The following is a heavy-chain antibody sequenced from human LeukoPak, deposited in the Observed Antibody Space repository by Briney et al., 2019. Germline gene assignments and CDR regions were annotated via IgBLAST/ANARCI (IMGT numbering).Heavy chain of an antibody. V-gene: IGHV4-34*01. Sequence: KPSETLSLTCAVYGGSFSGYYWSWIRQPPGQGLEWIGEINYSGSTNYNPSLKSRVTISVDTSKNQFSLKLSSVTAADTAVYYCARGRLKQWLVRYADYYYGMDVRGQGTTVTVSS. D-gene: IGHD6-19*01. J-gene: IGHJ6*02. CDR3: ARGRLKQWLVRYADYYYGMDV. CDR1: GGSFSGYY. CDR2: INYSGST.